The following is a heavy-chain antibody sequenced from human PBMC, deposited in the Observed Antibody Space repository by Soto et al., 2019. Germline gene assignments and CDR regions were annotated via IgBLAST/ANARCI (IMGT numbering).Heavy chain of an antibody. J-gene: IGHJ6*02. V-gene: IGHV3-23*01. Sequence: GGSLRLSCAASGFTFSSYAMSWVRQAPGKGLEWVSAISGSGGSTYYADSVKGRFTISRDNSKNTLYLQMNSLRAEDTAVYYCAKFSLFYDYVWGSYRYHGGGMDVWGQGTTVTVSS. CDR3: AKFSLFYDYVWGSYRYHGGGMDV. D-gene: IGHD3-16*02. CDR2: ISGSGGST. CDR1: GFTFSSYA.